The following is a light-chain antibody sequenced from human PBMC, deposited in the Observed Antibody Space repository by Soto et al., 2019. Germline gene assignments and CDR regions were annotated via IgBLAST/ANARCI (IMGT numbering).Light chain of an antibody. CDR2: EVS. CDR3: ISYTSSSIDYV. CDR1: SSDVGGYNY. Sequence: QSALTQPASVSGSPGQSLTISCTGTSSDVGGYNYVSWYQQHPGKAPKLMIYEVSNRPSGVSNRFSGSKSGNTASLTISGLQAEDEADYYCISYTSSSIDYVFGTGTKLTVL. J-gene: IGLJ1*01. V-gene: IGLV2-14*01.